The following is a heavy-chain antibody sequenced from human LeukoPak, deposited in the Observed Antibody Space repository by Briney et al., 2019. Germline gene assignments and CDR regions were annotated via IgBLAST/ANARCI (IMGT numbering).Heavy chain of an antibody. D-gene: IGHD3-16*02. J-gene: IGHJ4*02. Sequence: GGSLRLSCAASGFTFSSYWMRWVCQAPGKGLVWVSRINSDGSSTSYADSVKGRFTISRDNAKNTLYLQMNSLRAEDTAVYYCAREESYDYVWGSYRVFDYWGQGTLVTVSS. CDR2: INSDGSST. CDR1: GFTFSSYW. V-gene: IGHV3-74*01. CDR3: AREESYDYVWGSYRVFDY.